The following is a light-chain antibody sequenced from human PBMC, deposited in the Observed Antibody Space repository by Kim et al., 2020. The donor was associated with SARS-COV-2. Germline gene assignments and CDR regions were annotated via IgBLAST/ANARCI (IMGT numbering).Light chain of an antibody. CDR1: QSVLYSSNNKNY. CDR2: WAS. Sequence: TINCKSSQSVLYSSNNKNYVAWYQQTPGQPPKRLIYWASTRESGVPDRFSGSGSGTDFTLTISSLQAEDVAVYYCQQYYSTPLTFGGGTKVEIK. J-gene: IGKJ4*01. V-gene: IGKV4-1*01. CDR3: QQYYSTPLT.